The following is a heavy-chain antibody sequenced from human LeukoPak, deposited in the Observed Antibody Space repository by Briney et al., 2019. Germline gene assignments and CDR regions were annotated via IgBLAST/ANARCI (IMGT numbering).Heavy chain of an antibody. CDR3: ARYYYDSSGYSDYFDF. D-gene: IGHD3-22*01. CDR1: GGSISSYY. Sequence: PSETLSLTCTVSGGSISSYYWSWIRQPPGKGLEWIGNIYDSGSTNYNPSLKSRVTISVDTSKNQFSLRLSSVTAADMAVYYCARYYYDSSGYSDYFDFWGQGTLVTVSS. V-gene: IGHV4-59*12. CDR2: IYDSGST. J-gene: IGHJ4*02.